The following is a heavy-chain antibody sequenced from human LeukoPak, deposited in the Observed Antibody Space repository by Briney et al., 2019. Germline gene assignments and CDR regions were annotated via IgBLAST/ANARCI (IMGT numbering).Heavy chain of an antibody. CDR3: ARHASYSSSWTDFHY. D-gene: IGHD6-13*01. Sequence: SETLSLTCTVSGGSISSYYWSWIRQTPGKGLEWIGYIYYSGSTIYNPSLQSRVTISVDTSKNQFSLKLSSVTAADTAIYYCARHASYSSSWTDFHYWGQGALVTVSP. CDR1: GGSISSYY. V-gene: IGHV4-59*08. J-gene: IGHJ4*02. CDR2: IYYSGST.